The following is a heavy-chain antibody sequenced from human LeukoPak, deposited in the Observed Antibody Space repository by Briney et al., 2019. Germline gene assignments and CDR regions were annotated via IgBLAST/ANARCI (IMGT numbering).Heavy chain of an antibody. Sequence: SETLSLTCTVSGGSISSYYWSWIRQPPGKGLEWIGYIYYSGSTNYNPSLKSRVTISVDTSKNQFSLKLSSVTAADTVVYYCARVTLSYYYDSSGRLGDAFDIWGQGTMVTVSS. CDR1: GGSISSYY. V-gene: IGHV4-59*01. CDR2: IYYSGST. D-gene: IGHD3-22*01. J-gene: IGHJ3*02. CDR3: ARVTLSYYYDSSGRLGDAFDI.